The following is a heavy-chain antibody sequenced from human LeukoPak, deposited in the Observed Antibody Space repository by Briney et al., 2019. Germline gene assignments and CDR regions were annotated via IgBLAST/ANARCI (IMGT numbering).Heavy chain of an antibody. D-gene: IGHD2-21*02. V-gene: IGHV3-64*01. J-gene: IGHJ4*02. CDR3: ARGGGVVVTASFDY. CDR2: ISSNGGST. Sequence: GGSLRLSCAASGFTFSSYAMHWVRQAPGKGLEYVSAISSNGGSTYYANSVKGRFTISRDNSKNTLYLQMGSLRAEDMAVYYCARGGGVVVTASFDYWGQGTLVTASS. CDR1: GFTFSSYA.